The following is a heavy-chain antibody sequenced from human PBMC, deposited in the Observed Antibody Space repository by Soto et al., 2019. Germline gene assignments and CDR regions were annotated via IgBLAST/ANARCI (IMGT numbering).Heavy chain of an antibody. CDR3: AREKPNEYFFDY. V-gene: IGHV4-59*01. J-gene: IGHJ4*02. Sequence: LSLTCTVSGGSMSRYYWSWIRQPPGKGLEWIGYAYYSGSTNYNPSLKSRVTISVDMSKNQFSLKLSSVTAADTAVYYCAREKPNEYFFDYWGQGSLVTVSS. CDR2: AYYSGST. D-gene: IGHD1-1*01. CDR1: GGSMSRYY.